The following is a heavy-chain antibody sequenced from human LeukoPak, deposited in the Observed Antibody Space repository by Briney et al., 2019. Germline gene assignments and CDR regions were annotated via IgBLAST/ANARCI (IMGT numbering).Heavy chain of an antibody. CDR1: GGSISSYY. D-gene: IGHD5-18*01. Sequence: SETLSLTCTVSGGSISSYYWSWIRQPPGKGLEWIGYISYSGSTNYNPSLKSRVTISVDTSKNQFSLKLSSVTAADTAVYYCARGVYNYGGHNWFDPWGQGTLVTVSS. CDR2: ISYSGST. CDR3: ARGVYNYGGHNWFDP. J-gene: IGHJ5*02. V-gene: IGHV4-59*01.